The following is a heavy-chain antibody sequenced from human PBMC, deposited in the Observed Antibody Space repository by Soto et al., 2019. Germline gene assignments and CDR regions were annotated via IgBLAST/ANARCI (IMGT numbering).Heavy chain of an antibody. V-gene: IGHV4-59*01. CDR3: ARSRLILRYFDWFPPYGMDV. D-gene: IGHD3-9*01. CDR1: GGSISSYY. Sequence: SETLSLTCTVSGGSISSYYWSWIRQPPGKGLEWIGYIYYSGSTNYNPSLKSRVTISVDTSKNQFSLKLSSVTAADTAVYYCARSRLILRYFDWFPPYGMDVWGQGTTVTVS. CDR2: IYYSGST. J-gene: IGHJ6*02.